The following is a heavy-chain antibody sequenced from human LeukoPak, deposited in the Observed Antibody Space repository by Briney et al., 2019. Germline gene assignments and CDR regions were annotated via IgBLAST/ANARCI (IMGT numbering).Heavy chain of an antibody. V-gene: IGHV3-21*01. CDR1: GFTFSSYR. D-gene: IGHD3-10*02. CDR2: ISSSSSYI. CDR3: AELGITMIGGV. J-gene: IGHJ6*04. Sequence: GGSLSLSCAASGFTFSSYRMNWVRQASGKGLEWVTSISSSSSYIYYADSVKGRFTISRDNAKDSLYLQMNSLRAEDTAVYYCAELGITMIGGVWGKGTTVTISS.